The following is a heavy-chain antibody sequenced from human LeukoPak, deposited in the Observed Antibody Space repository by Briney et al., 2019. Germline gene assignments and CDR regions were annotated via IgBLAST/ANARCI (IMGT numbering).Heavy chain of an antibody. D-gene: IGHD2-2*01. J-gene: IGHJ4*02. Sequence: GGSLRLSCAASGFTFSTYAMTWVRQAPGKGLKWVSAISGSGDSTFYADSVKGRFTISRDNSKNTLNLQMSSLRAEDTAVYYCAKDLGAWGPAPMGGLDYWGQGTLVTVSS. CDR1: GFTFSTYA. V-gene: IGHV3-23*01. CDR2: ISGSGDST. CDR3: AKDLGAWGPAPMGGLDY.